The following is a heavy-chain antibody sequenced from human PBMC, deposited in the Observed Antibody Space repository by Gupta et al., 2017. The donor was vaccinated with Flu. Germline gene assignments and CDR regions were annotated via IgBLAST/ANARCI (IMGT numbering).Heavy chain of an antibody. V-gene: IGHV3-48*01. D-gene: IGHD2-15*01. CDR2: ISSRGSDI. CDR3: SYSYCSGGGCPLFDYYYYAMGV. Sequence: GLEWVSYISSRGSDIFYADSVKGRFTISRDNAKKSLYLQMNSLRADDTAVYYCSYSYCSGGGCPLFDYYYYAMGVWGQGITITVSS. J-gene: IGHJ6*02.